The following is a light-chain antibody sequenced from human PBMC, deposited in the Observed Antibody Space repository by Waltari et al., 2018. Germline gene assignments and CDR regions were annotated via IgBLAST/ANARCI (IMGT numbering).Light chain of an antibody. CDR3: ATWDDSLSWV. CDR1: SPNIGNTT. Sequence: QSVLTQPPSVSEAPRQRVTISCSGSSPNIGNTTVNWYQQLPGKAPKLLIYYDDLLPSGVSDRFSGSKSGTSASLAISGLQSEDEADYYCATWDDSLSWVFGGGTKLTVL. CDR2: YDD. V-gene: IGLV1-36*01. J-gene: IGLJ3*02.